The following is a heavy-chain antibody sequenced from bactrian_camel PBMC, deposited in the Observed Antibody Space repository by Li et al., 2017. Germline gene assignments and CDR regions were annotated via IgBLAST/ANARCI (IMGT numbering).Heavy chain of an antibody. J-gene: IGHJ6*01. D-gene: IGHD2*01. CDR2: LDSDGST. V-gene: IGHV3S53*01. CDR1: GITRSSYC. CDR3: AADVENGGRCRDFGY. Sequence: HVQLVESGGGSVQSGGSLRLSCVASGITRSSYCMGWFRQVPGKEREGVANLDSDGSTTYADSVKGRFTISQDNAKNTMYLQMNNLKPEDTAMYYCAADVENGGRCRDFGYWGQGTQVTVS.